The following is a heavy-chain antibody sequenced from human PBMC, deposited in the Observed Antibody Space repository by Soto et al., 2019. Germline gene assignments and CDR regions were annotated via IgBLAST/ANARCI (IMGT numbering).Heavy chain of an antibody. CDR2: ISSSGSTI. Sequence: EVQLVESGGGLVQRGGSLRLSCAASGFTFSSYEMNWVRQAPGKGLEWVSYISSSGSTIYYADSVKGRFTISRDNAKNSLYLQMNSLRAEDTAVYYCARTKYSSGWNRNFDYWGQGTLVTVSS. CDR1: GFTFSSYE. J-gene: IGHJ4*02. D-gene: IGHD6-19*01. V-gene: IGHV3-48*03. CDR3: ARTKYSSGWNRNFDY.